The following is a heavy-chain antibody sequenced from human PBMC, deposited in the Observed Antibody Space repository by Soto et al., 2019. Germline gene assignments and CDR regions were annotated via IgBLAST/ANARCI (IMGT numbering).Heavy chain of an antibody. CDR1: GFTFSSYG. CDR2: IWYDGSNK. D-gene: IGHD6-13*01. J-gene: IGHJ6*02. CDR3: AREWYSSSWYYYYGMDV. Sequence: GGSLRLSCAASGFTFSSYGMHWVRQAPGKGLEWVAVIWYDGSNKYYADTVKGRFTISRDNSKNTLYLQMNSLRAEDTAVYYCAREWYSSSWYYYYGMDVWGQGTTVTVSS. V-gene: IGHV3-33*01.